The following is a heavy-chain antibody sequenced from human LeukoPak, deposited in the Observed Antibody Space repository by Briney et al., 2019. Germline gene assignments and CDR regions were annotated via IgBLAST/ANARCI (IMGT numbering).Heavy chain of an antibody. CDR3: AREMGDYGDSYVTGLSL. CDR2: INPNSGGT. V-gene: IGHV1-2*02. D-gene: IGHD4-17*01. J-gene: IGHJ4*02. Sequence: ASVKVSCKASGYTFTGYYMHWVRQAPGQRLEWMGWINPNSGGTNYAQKFQGRVTMTRDTSISTAYMELSRLRSDDTAVYYCAREMGDYGDSYVTGLSLWGQGTLVTVSS. CDR1: GYTFTGYY.